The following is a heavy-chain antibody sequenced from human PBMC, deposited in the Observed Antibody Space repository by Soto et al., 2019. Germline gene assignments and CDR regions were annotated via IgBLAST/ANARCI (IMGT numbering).Heavy chain of an antibody. CDR2: ISNDGNKK. Sequence: GGSLRLSCAASGFTFSIHGMHWVRQTPGKGLEWVAVISNDGNKKYYVESVEGRFSISRDNPKSIVYLQMNNVRIEDTAKYYCAKDKVPYYDFWSGQRWFDPWGQG. V-gene: IGHV3-30*18. CDR1: GFTFSIHG. J-gene: IGHJ5*02. D-gene: IGHD3-3*01. CDR3: AKDKVPYYDFWSGQRWFDP.